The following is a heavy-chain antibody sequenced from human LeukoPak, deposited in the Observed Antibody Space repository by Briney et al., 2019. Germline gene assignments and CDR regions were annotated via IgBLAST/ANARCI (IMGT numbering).Heavy chain of an antibody. CDR1: GFTFRSYW. Sequence: AGGSLRLSGAASGFTFRSYWMHWVRQAPGKGLVWVSHINGDGGTTTYADPVKGRFTISRDNAKNTLYLQMNSLRAEDTAVFYCARSNNYGFDYWGQGTLVTVSS. J-gene: IGHJ4*02. V-gene: IGHV3-74*03. CDR3: ARSNNYGFDY. CDR2: INGDGGTT. D-gene: IGHD5-24*01.